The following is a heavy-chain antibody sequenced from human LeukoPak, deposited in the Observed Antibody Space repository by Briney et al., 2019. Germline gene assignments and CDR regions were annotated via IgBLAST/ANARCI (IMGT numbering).Heavy chain of an antibody. CDR1: GFTFSSYW. CDR3: ARDSADYYDSSGSHFDY. CDR2: IKQDGSEK. V-gene: IGHV3-7*01. Sequence: PGGSLRLSCAASGFTFSSYWMSWVRQAPGKGLEWVANIKQDGSEKYYVDSVKGRFTISRDNAKNSLYLQMNSLRAEDTAVYYCARDSADYYDSSGSHFDYWGQGTLVTVSS. D-gene: IGHD3-22*01. J-gene: IGHJ4*02.